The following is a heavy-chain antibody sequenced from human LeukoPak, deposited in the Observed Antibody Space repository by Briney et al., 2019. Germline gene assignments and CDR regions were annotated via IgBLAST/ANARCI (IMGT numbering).Heavy chain of an antibody. CDR2: ISGSGGST. J-gene: IGHJ6*02. CDR1: GFTSSSYA. D-gene: IGHD2-21*01. CDR3: AKGAGPIPRGYYGMDV. V-gene: IGHV3-23*01. Sequence: PGGSLRLSCAASGFTSSSYAMSWVRQAPGKWLEWVSAISGSGGSTYYADSVKGRFTISRDNSKNTLYLQMNSLRAEDTAVYYCAKGAGPIPRGYYGMDVWGQGTTVTVSS.